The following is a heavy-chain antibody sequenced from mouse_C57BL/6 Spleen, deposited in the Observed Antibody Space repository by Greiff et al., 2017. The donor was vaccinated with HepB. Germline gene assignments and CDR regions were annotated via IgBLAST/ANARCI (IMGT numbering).Heavy chain of an antibody. CDR2: IDPSDSYT. J-gene: IGHJ2*01. Sequence: QVQLQQPGAELVMPGASVKLSCKASGYTFTSYWMHWVKQRPGQGLEWIGEIDPSDSYTNYNQKFKGKSTLTVDKSSSTAYMQLSSLTSEDSAVYYCAVVNWDVRDYWGQGTTLTVSS. V-gene: IGHV1-69*01. CDR1: GYTFTSYW. CDR3: AVVNWDVRDY. D-gene: IGHD4-1*01.